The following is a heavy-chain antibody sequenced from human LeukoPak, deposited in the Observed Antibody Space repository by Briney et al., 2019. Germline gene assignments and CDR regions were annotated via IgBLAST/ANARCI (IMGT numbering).Heavy chain of an antibody. CDR3: ARIAAAENYFDY. J-gene: IGHJ4*02. V-gene: IGHV1-18*01. Sequence: ASVKVSCKASGYSFTTYTITWVRQAPGQGLEWVGWISAYNGNTNYAQKLQGRVTMTTDTSTSTAYMGLRSLRSDDTAVYYCARIAAAENYFDYWGQGTLVTVSS. D-gene: IGHD6-13*01. CDR1: GYSFTTYT. CDR2: ISAYNGNT.